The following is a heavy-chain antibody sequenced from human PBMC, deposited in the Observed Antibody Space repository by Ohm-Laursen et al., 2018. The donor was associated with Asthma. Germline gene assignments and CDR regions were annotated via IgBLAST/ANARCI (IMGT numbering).Heavy chain of an antibody. J-gene: IGHJ6*02. Sequence: LSLTCAASGFTFDDYAMHWVRQAPGKGLEWVSGISWNSGSIAYADSVRGRFTISREDAKNSLYLQMTSLRAGDTAVYYCARGYCSGGNCHSAITMDVWGQGTTVTVSS. D-gene: IGHD2-15*01. V-gene: IGHV3-9*01. CDR1: GFTFDDYA. CDR3: ARGYCSGGNCHSAITMDV. CDR2: ISWNSGSI.